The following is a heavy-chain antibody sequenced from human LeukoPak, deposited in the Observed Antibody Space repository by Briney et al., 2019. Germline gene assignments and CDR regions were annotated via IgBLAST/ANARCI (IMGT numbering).Heavy chain of an antibody. CDR2: IKSKTDGGTT. D-gene: IGHD3-10*01. Sequence: GGSLRLSCAASGFTFSNAWMSWVRQAPGKGLEWVGRIKSKTDGGTTDYAAPVKGRFTISRDDSKSTLYLQMNSLKTEDTAVYYCTTALWFGESRPTYWGQGTLVTVSS. CDR1: GFTFSNAW. CDR3: TTALWFGESRPTY. J-gene: IGHJ4*02. V-gene: IGHV3-15*01.